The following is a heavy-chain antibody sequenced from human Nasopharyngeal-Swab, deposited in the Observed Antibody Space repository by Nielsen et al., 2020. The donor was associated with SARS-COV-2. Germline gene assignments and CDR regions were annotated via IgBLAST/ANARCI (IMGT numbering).Heavy chain of an antibody. Sequence: ASVKVSCKASGYTLSTYAMYWVRQAPGQRPEFMGWINAGKGNTYYSQKFQGRVRISRNKSANTVYMELSRLRSADTAVYYCARVPAVAASRIDYWGQGTLVTVSS. CDR1: GYTLSTYA. CDR2: INAGKGNT. J-gene: IGHJ4*02. CDR3: ARVPAVAASRIDY. D-gene: IGHD6-19*01. V-gene: IGHV1-3*01.